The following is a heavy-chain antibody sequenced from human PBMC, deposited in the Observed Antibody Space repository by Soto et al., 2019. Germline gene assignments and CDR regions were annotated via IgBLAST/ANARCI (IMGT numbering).Heavy chain of an antibody. CDR3: ARGSGYSSGWYEFNVFDI. V-gene: IGHV3-74*01. Sequence: GGSLRLSCAASGFTFSSYWMHWVRQAPGKGLVWVSRINSDGSSTSYADSVKGRFTISRDNAKNTLYLQMNNLRAEDTAVYYCARGSGYSSGWYEFNVFDIWGKGTMVTVSS. CDR2: INSDGSST. J-gene: IGHJ3*02. D-gene: IGHD6-19*01. CDR1: GFTFSSYW.